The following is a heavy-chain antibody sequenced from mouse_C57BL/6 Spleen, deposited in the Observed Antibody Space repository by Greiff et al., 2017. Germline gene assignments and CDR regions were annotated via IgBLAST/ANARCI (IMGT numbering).Heavy chain of an antibody. J-gene: IGHJ3*01. D-gene: IGHD2-5*01. CDR3: ARFSNYSAWFAY. V-gene: IGHV1-55*01. CDR2: IYPGSGST. CDR1: GYTFTSYW. Sequence: VQLQQPGAELVKPGASVKMSCKASGYTFTSYWITWVKQRPGQGLEWIGDIYPGSGSTNYNEKFKSKATLTVDTSSSTAYMQLSSLTSEDSAVYYCARFSNYSAWFAYGGQGTLVTVSA.